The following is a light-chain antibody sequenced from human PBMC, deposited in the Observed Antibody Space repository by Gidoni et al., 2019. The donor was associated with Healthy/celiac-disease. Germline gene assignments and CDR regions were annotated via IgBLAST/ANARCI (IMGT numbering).Light chain of an antibody. Sequence: DIQMTQSPSTLSASVGDRVTITCRASQSISSWLAWYQQKPGKAPKLLIDKASSLESGVPSRFNGSGSGTEFTLTISSLQPDDFATYYCQQYNSYSWTFGQGTKVEIK. CDR2: KAS. J-gene: IGKJ1*01. CDR1: QSISSW. CDR3: QQYNSYSWT. V-gene: IGKV1-5*03.